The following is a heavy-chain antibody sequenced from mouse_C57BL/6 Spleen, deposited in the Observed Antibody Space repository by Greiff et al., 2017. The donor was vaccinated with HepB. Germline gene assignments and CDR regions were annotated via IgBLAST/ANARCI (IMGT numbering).Heavy chain of an antibody. J-gene: IGHJ3*01. Sequence: VMLVESGPGLVQPSQSLSITCTVSGFSLTSYGVHWVRQSPGKGLEWLGVIWRGGSTDYNAAFMSRLSITKDNSKSQVFFKMNSLQADDTAIYYCAKNEYDGYLFAYWGQGTLVTVSA. CDR3: AKNEYDGYLFAY. V-gene: IGHV2-5*01. CDR2: IWRGGST. D-gene: IGHD2-3*01. CDR1: GFSLTSYG.